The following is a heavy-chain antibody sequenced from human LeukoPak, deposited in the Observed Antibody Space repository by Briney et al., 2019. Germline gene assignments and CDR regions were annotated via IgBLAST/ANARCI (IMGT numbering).Heavy chain of an antibody. J-gene: IGHJ2*01. Sequence: SQTLSLTCAISGDTVSSNSVSWNWIRQSPSRGLEWLGRTYYRSQWLNDYAESVQGRITINPDTSKNQFSLHLNSVTPEDTAVYYCARADLDYYGSNRFFGLWGRGTLVTVSS. CDR2: TYYRSQWLN. CDR3: ARADLDYYGSNRFFGL. CDR1: GDTVSSNSVS. V-gene: IGHV6-1*01. D-gene: IGHD3-10*01.